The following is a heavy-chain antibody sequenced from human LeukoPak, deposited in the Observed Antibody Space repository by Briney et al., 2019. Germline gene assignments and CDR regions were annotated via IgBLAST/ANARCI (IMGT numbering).Heavy chain of an antibody. CDR3: ARENDYGTMNYYYYMDV. CDR1: GFTFSSYE. J-gene: IGHJ6*03. CDR2: IYYSGST. Sequence: GSLRLSCAASGFTFSSYEMNWVRQPPGKGLEWIGSIYYSGSTYYNPSLKSRVAISVDTSKNQFSLKLSSVTAADTAVYYCARENDYGTMNYYYYMDVWGKGTTVTVSS. D-gene: IGHD4-17*01. V-gene: IGHV4-39*07.